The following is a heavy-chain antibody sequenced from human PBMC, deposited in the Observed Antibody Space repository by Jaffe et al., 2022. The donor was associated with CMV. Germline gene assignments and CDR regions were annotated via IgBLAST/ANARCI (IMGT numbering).Heavy chain of an antibody. CDR1: GFTFSSYG. Sequence: QVQLVESGGGVVQPGRSLRLSCAASGFTFSSYGMHWVRQAPGKGLEWVAVISYDGSNKYYADSVKGRFTISRDNSKNTLYLQMNSLRAEDTAVYYCGGGTHYYYGMDVWGQGTTVTVSS. D-gene: IGHD2-15*01. J-gene: IGHJ6*02. CDR3: GGGTHYYYGMDV. CDR2: ISYDGSNK. V-gene: IGHV3-30*03.